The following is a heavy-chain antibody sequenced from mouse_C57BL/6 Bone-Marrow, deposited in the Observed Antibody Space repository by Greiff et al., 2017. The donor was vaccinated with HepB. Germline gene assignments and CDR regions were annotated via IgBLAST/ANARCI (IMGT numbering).Heavy chain of an antibody. Sequence: EVMLVESGGGLVQPKGSLKLSCAASGFSFNTYAMNWVRQAPGKGLEWVARIRSKSNNYATYYADSVKDRFTISRDDSESMLYLQMNNLKTEDTAMYYCVRQGYYGSSHWYFDVWGTGTTVTVSS. CDR3: VRQGYYGSSHWYFDV. D-gene: IGHD1-1*01. J-gene: IGHJ1*03. V-gene: IGHV10-1*01. CDR2: IRSKSNNYAT. CDR1: GFSFNTYA.